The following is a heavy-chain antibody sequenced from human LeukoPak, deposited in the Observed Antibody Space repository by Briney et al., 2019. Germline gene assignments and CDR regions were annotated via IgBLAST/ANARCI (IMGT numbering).Heavy chain of an antibody. V-gene: IGHV1-69*13. CDR1: GDTFSSYT. Sequence: SVKVSCKASGDTFSSYTISWVRQAPGQGLEWMGGIIPIFGRANYAQKFQGRVTITADDSTSTAYMELSSLRSEDTAVYYCADLVYCSSSSCYEPFNQTWGQGTLVTVSP. CDR2: IIPIFGRA. D-gene: IGHD2-2*01. J-gene: IGHJ4*02. CDR3: ADLVYCSSSSCYEPFNQT.